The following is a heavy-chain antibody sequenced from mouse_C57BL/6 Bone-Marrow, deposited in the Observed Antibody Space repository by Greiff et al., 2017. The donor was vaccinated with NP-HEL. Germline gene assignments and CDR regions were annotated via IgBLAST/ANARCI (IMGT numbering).Heavy chain of an antibody. CDR3: ARHGDFDY. CDR1: GFTFSSYG. Sequence: EVMLVESGGDLVKPGGSLKLSCAASGFTFSSYGMSWVRQTPDKRLEWVATISSGGSYTYYPDSVKGRFTISRDNAKNPLYLQMSSLKSEDTAMYYCARHGDFDYWGQGTTLTVSS. V-gene: IGHV5-6*01. CDR2: ISSGGSYT. J-gene: IGHJ2*01.